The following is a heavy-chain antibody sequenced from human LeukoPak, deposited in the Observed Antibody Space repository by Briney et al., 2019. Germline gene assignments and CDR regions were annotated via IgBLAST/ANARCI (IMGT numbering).Heavy chain of an antibody. CDR2: IYYSGST. CDR3: ARLSSGYYPPFDY. J-gene: IGHJ4*02. V-gene: IGHV4-59*08. D-gene: IGHD3-22*01. CDR1: GGSINSYY. Sequence: SETLSLTCSVSGGSINSYYWSWIRQPPGKRLECIGYIYYSGSTKYNPSLQSRVTISVDTSKNQFSLKLSSVTAADTAVYYCARLSSGYYPPFDYWGQGILVTVSS.